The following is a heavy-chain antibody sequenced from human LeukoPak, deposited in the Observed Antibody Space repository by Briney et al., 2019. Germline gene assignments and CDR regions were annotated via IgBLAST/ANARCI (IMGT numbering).Heavy chain of an antibody. J-gene: IGHJ4*02. CDR3: VRDHPGSNSLEY. D-gene: IGHD4-11*01. CDR1: GFTFRNYW. V-gene: IGHV3-74*01. Sequence: GSLRLSCAASGFTFRNYWNHWVRQAPGEGLGWVSHLRTDGDKRSYAASVRDRFTISRDNAKNMLYLQMNRLRVEDTAVYYCVRDHPGSNSLEYWGQGTPVTVSS. CDR2: LRTDGDKR.